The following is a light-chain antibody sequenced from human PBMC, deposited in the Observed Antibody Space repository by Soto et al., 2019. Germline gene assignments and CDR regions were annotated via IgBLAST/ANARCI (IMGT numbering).Light chain of an antibody. Sequence: IQMTQSPSSLSSSVGGRVTITCRASQTISSYLNWYQQTPGRAPALLISAASTLQSGVPSRFSGSGSGTDFTLTISSLQPEDFATYYCLQSYSSPYTFGQGTKLEIK. V-gene: IGKV1-39*01. CDR1: QTISSY. J-gene: IGKJ2*01. CDR2: AAS. CDR3: LQSYSSPYT.